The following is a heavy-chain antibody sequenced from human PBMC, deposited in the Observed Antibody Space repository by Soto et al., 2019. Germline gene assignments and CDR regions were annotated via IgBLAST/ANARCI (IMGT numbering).Heavy chain of an antibody. D-gene: IGHD3-9*01. V-gene: IGHV4-34*01. Sequence: PSETLSLTCAVYGGSFSGYYWSWIRQPPGKGLEWIGEINHSGSTNHNPSLKSRVTISVDTSKNQFSLKLSSVTAADTAVYYCARLNDDILTGYFWFDPWGQGTLVTVAS. CDR2: INHSGST. CDR3: ARLNDDILTGYFWFDP. CDR1: GGSFSGYY. J-gene: IGHJ5*02.